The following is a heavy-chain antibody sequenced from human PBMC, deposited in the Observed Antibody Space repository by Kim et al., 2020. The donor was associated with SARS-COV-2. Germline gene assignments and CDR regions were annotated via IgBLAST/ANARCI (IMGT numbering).Heavy chain of an antibody. D-gene: IGHD3-10*01. V-gene: IGHV4-59*01. CDR2: IYYSGNT. Sequence: SETLSLTCTVSGGSLTDYYWSWMRQPPGKGLEWIAYIYYSGNTNYNPSLKSRATISVETSNNQISLKLTSGTAADTAVYYCAGYGRYGSGSGQPFEPWG. J-gene: IGHJ5*02. CDR3: AGYGRYGSGSGQPFEP. CDR1: GGSLTDYY.